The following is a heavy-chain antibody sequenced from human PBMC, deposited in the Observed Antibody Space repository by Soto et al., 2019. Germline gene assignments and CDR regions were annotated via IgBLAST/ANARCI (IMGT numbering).Heavy chain of an antibody. CDR3: AKGLAVENY. Sequence: GGSLRLSYAASGFTFSSYAISWVRQAPGKGLEWVSAISGSGGSTYYADSVKGRFTISRDNSKNTPYLQMNSLRAEDTAVYYCAKGLAVENYWGQGTLVTVSS. CDR2: ISGSGGST. V-gene: IGHV3-23*01. D-gene: IGHD6-25*01. J-gene: IGHJ4*02. CDR1: GFTFSSYA.